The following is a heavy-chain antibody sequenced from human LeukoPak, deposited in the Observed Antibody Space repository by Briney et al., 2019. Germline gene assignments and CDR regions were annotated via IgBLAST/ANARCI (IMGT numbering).Heavy chain of an antibody. V-gene: IGHV3-30-3*01. CDR2: VSYDGSTK. CDR1: GFRFSSHA. J-gene: IGHJ3*02. CDR3: ARAYYYDSSGYYLAPEVAFDI. Sequence: GGSLRLTCDASGFRFSSHALHWVRQAPGKGLEWVAVVSYDGSTKYYADSVKGRLTISRDNSKNTLYLEMNSLRSDDTAVYYCARAYYYDSSGYYLAPEVAFDIWGQGTMVTVSS. D-gene: IGHD3-22*01.